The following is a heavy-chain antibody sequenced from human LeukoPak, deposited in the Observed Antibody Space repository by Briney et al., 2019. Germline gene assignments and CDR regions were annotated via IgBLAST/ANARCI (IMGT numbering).Heavy chain of an antibody. V-gene: IGHV4-39*01. CDR3: ARRYCSGGSCYSDNWFDP. Sequence: RASQTLSLTCTVSGGSISSSSYYWGWIRQPPGKGLEWIGSIYYSGSTYYNPSLKSRVTISVDTSKNQFSLKLGSVTAADTAVYYCARRYCSGGSCYSDNWFDPWGQGTLVTVSS. D-gene: IGHD2-15*01. J-gene: IGHJ5*02. CDR2: IYYSGST. CDR1: GGSISSSSYY.